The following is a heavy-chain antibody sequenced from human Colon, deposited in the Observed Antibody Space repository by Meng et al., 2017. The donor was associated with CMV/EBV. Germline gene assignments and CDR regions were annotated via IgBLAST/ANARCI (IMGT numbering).Heavy chain of an antibody. CDR1: GFTVSSTH. V-gene: IGHV3-66*01. Sequence: ELGGAGGDLVQPGWSLRLSCAASGFTVSSTHMSWVRQAPGKGLEWVSVIYSGGSTFYADSVKGRFTISRDNSKNTLYLQMNSLSAEDTAVYYCARGYSGTSSWGQGTLVTVSS. CDR2: IYSGGST. CDR3: ARGYSGTSS. J-gene: IGHJ4*02. D-gene: IGHD1-26*01.